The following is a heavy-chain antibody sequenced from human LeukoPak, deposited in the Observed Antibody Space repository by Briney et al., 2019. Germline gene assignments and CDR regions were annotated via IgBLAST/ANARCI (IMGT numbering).Heavy chain of an antibody. CDR2: IYYSGST. CDR1: GGSISSYY. CDR3: ARKTVTPGRGDAFDI. Sequence: SETLSLTCTVSGGSISSYYWSWIRQPPGKGLEWIGYIYYSGSTSYNPSLKSRVTISVDTSKKQFSLKLSSVTAADTAIYYCARKTVTPGRGDAFDIWGQGTKVTVSS. D-gene: IGHD4-17*01. V-gene: IGHV4-59*08. J-gene: IGHJ3*02.